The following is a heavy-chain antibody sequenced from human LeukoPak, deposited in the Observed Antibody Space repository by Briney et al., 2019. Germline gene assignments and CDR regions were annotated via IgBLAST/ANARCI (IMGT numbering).Heavy chain of an antibody. J-gene: IGHJ3*02. CDR1: GGALSSYY. V-gene: IGHV4-4*07. D-gene: IGHD5-18*01. Sequence: SETLSLTCTVSGGALSSYYWSWIRQPAGKGLERIARIYTSGSTNYNPSLKSRVTMSVDTSKNQFSLKLSSVTAADTAVYYCAREGHHTAMGEDDAFDIWGQGTMITVSS. CDR2: IYTSGST. CDR3: AREGHHTAMGEDDAFDI.